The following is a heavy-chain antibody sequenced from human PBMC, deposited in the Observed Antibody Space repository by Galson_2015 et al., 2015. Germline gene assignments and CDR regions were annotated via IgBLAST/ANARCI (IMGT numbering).Heavy chain of an antibody. D-gene: IGHD1-7*01. Sequence: VSGISGSGGDTYYADSVKGRFTISRDNSKHTVYLQMNSLRAEDTAVYFCAKSILELRPYYYGMDVWGQGTTVTVSS. J-gene: IGHJ6*02. CDR3: AKSILELRPYYYGMDV. CDR2: ISGSGGDT. V-gene: IGHV3-23*01.